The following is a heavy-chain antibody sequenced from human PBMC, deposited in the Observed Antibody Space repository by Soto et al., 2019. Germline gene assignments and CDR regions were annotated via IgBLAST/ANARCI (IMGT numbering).Heavy chain of an antibody. CDR1: GYKFTNYA. CDR2: INTVNGKT. CDR3: ARVASPTGEDY. Sequence: ASVKVSCKASGYKFTNYALDWVRQAPGQGLEWMGWINTVNGKTKYSQKYQGRVTITRDTSASAAYMELSSLRSEDTAVYYCARVASPTGEDYWGQGTLVTVSS. D-gene: IGHD1-1*01. J-gene: IGHJ4*02. V-gene: IGHV1-3*04.